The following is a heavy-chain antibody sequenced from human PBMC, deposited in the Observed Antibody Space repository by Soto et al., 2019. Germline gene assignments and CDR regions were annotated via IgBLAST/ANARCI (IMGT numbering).Heavy chain of an antibody. V-gene: IGHV5-51*01. Sequence: GESLKISCKSSGYIFSKYWIGWVRQMPGKGLEWMGIIYPGDSDTRYSPSFQGQVTISADKSITTAYLQWRSLKASDTAIYYCVVYSSSSGRHFDYWGQGTLVTVSS. D-gene: IGHD6-6*01. CDR3: VVYSSSSGRHFDY. CDR2: IYPGDSDT. CDR1: GYIFSKYW. J-gene: IGHJ4*02.